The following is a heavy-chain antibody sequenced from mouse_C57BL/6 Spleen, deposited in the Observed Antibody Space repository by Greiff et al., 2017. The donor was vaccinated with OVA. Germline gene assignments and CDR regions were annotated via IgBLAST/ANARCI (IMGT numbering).Heavy chain of an antibody. CDR1: GFSLTSYG. D-gene: IGHD3-1*01. CDR3: ARHGEEGLPYYAMDY. Sequence: VQLKQSGPGLVAPSQSLSITCTVSGFSLTSYGVHWVRQPPGKGLEWLVVIWSDGSTTYNSALKSRLSISKDNSKSQVFLKMNSLQTDDTAMYYCARHGEEGLPYYAMDYWGQGTSVTVSS. CDR2: IWSDGST. V-gene: IGHV2-6-1*01. J-gene: IGHJ4*01.